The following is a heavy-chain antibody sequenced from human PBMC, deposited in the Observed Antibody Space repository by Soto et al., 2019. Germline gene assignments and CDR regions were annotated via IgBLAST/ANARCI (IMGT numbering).Heavy chain of an antibody. D-gene: IGHD6-19*01. CDR2: IYTSGTT. J-gene: IGHJ4*02. V-gene: IGHV4-4*07. CDR3: ARDQRLDSYSSPLYLYFDS. Sequence: SETLSLTCTVSGGSMSSNYWSWIRQSAGKVLEWIGRIYTSGTTNYNPSIKSRVTMSVDTSKNRFSLKLTSVTAADTAVYYCARDQRLDSYSSPLYLYFDSWGQGSLVTVSS. CDR1: GGSMSSNY.